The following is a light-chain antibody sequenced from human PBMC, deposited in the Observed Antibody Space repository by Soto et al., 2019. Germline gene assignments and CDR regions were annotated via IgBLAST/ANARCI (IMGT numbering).Light chain of an antibody. Sequence: EIVLTQSPGTLSLSPGERATLSCRASQSVTGSYLAWYQQKPGKAPRLLIYNAFSRATGIPDRFSGSGSGTDLTPTISRLEPEDFAVYYCQQLVTSPFTFGQGTQVEIK. J-gene: IGKJ2*01. CDR2: NAF. CDR3: QQLVTSPFT. CDR1: QSVTGSY. V-gene: IGKV3-20*01.